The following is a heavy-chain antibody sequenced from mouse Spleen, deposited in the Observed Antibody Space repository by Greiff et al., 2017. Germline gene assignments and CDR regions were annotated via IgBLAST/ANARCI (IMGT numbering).Heavy chain of an antibody. D-gene: IGHD4-1*02. J-gene: IGHJ2*02. CDR3: ARSNWDGDYYFDY. Sequence: QVQLQQSGPELVQPGASVKISCEASGYAFSGSWMNWVKQRPGKGLVWIGRIYPGDGDTTYNGMFKGKATLTADKSSNTAYMHLTSLTSEDSAVYFCARSNWDGDYYFDYWGQGSSLTVSS. CDR1: GYAFSGSW. CDR2: IYPGDGDT. V-gene: IGHV1-82*01.